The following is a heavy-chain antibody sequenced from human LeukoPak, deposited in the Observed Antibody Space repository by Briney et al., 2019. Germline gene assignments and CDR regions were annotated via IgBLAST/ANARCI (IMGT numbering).Heavy chain of an antibody. D-gene: IGHD3-16*01. CDR3: ARAGGVEDHSSADY. CDR1: GFTFSSYA. J-gene: IGHJ4*02. Sequence: SGGSLRLSCAASGFTFSSYAMSWVRQAPGRGLEWVSSISDSSSYIYYADSVRGRFTVSRDNAKNSLYLQMNSLRAEDTAVYYCARAGGVEDHSSADYWGQGTLVTVSS. V-gene: IGHV3-21*01. CDR2: ISDSSSYI.